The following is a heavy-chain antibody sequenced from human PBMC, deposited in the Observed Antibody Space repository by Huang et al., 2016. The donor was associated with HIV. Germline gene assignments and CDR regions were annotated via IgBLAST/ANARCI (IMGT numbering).Heavy chain of an antibody. V-gene: IGHV1-24*01. J-gene: IGHJ4*02. Sequence: QVQLVQSRAEVKKPGASVKFSCKVSEYTLNELSIHWVRQPPGKGLEWMGGVDPEMGETSYAQKFQGRVTMTEDTSTETAFMELSGLRPEDTAVYYCATGFDVFFDFWGQGTLVTVSS. CDR2: VDPEMGET. D-gene: IGHD3-9*01. CDR3: ATGFDVFFDF. CDR1: EYTLNELS.